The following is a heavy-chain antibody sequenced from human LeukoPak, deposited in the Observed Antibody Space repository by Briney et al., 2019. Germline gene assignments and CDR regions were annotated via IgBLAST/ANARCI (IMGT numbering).Heavy chain of an antibody. V-gene: IGHV3-30*04. J-gene: IGHJ6*04. CDR3: ARHLYGDSPHGMDV. CDR2: ISYGGSNK. D-gene: IGHD4-17*01. Sequence: PGGSLRLSCAASGFTFSSYAMHWVRQAPGKGLEWVAVISYGGSNKYYADSVKGRFTISRDNSKNTLYLQMNSLRAEDTAVYYCARHLYGDSPHGMDVWGKGTTVTVSS. CDR1: GFTFSSYA.